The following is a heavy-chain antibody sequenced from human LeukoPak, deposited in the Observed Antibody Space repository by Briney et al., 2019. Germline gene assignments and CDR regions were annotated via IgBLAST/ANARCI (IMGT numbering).Heavy chain of an antibody. CDR1: RFSFSDYN. CDR3: ARDPGSRAEYYYDSSGQD. Sequence: GGSLRLSCAASRFSFSDYNMNWVRQAPGKGLEWVSSISSSSSYIYYADSVKGRFTISRDNAKNSLYLQMNSLRAEDTAVYYCARDPGSRAEYYYDSSGQDWGQGTLVTVSS. J-gene: IGHJ4*02. V-gene: IGHV3-21*01. D-gene: IGHD3-22*01. CDR2: ISSSSSYI.